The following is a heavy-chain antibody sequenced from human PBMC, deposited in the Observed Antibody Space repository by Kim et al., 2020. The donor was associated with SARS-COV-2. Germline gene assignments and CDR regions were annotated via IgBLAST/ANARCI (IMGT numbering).Heavy chain of an antibody. Sequence: GGSLRLSCTASGFTFGDYAMSWFRQAPGKGLEWVGFIRSKAYGGTTEYAASVKGRFTISRDDSKSIAYLQMNSLKTEDTAVYYCTKGYDILTGYYWDWFDPWGQGTLVTVSS. CDR3: TKGYDILTGYYWDWFDP. CDR1: GFTFGDYA. D-gene: IGHD3-9*01. J-gene: IGHJ5*02. CDR2: IRSKAYGGTT. V-gene: IGHV3-49*03.